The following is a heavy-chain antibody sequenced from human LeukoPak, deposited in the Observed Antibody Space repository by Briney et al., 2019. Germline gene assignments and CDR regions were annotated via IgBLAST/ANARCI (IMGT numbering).Heavy chain of an antibody. CDR3: ARDKSDYGRLYNWFDP. J-gene: IGHJ5*02. V-gene: IGHV4-4*07. CDR2: IYISGST. CDR1: GGSINSYY. Sequence: PSETLSLTCTVSGGSINSYYWSWIRQPAGKGLEWIGRIYISGSTNYNPSLKSRVTMSVDTSKNQFSLKLSSVTAADTAVYYCARDKSDYGRLYNWFDPWGQGTLVTVSS. D-gene: IGHD4-17*01.